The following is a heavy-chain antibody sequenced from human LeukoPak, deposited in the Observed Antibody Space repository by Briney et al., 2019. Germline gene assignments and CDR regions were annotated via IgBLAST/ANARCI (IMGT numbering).Heavy chain of an antibody. D-gene: IGHD2-2*01. V-gene: IGHV3-30*02. Sequence: DSVKGRFTISRDNSKTTLHLQMNSLRAEDTAVYYCAKDVPTAYFDYWGQGALVTVSS. J-gene: IGHJ4*02. CDR3: AKDVPTAYFDY.